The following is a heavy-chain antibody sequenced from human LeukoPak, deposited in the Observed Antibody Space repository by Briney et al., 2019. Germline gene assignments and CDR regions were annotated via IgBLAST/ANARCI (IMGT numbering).Heavy chain of an antibody. CDR3: VQGRGDR. D-gene: IGHD1-1*01. Sequence: GGSLRLSCAASGFSFSSYSMNWVRQAPGKGLEWVANIHQHGSKENYLDSVKGRFTISRDNAKSSIYLQMNSLRAEDTAVYYFVQGRGDRWGQGTLVTVSS. CDR1: GFSFSSYS. CDR2: IHQHGSKE. J-gene: IGHJ5*02. V-gene: IGHV3-7*03.